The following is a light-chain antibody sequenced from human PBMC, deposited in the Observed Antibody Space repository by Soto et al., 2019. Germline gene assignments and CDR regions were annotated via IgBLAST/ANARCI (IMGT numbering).Light chain of an antibody. Sequence: QSVLTQPRSVSGSPGQSVTISCTGSSSDVGEYNYVSWYQHHPGNAPKLMIYDVSKRPSGVSDRFSGSKSGNTASLTISGLQADDEADYYCCSYAGSSAFYVFATGTKLTVL. CDR1: SSDVGEYNY. CDR3: CSYAGSSAFYV. CDR2: DVS. J-gene: IGLJ1*01. V-gene: IGLV2-11*01.